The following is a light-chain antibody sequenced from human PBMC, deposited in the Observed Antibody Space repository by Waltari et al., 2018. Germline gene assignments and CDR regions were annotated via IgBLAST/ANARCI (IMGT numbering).Light chain of an antibody. CDR2: WAS. J-gene: IGKJ2*01. V-gene: IGKV4-1*01. CDR1: QSVLYSSNNKNY. CDR3: LQTYAPPYT. Sequence: DIVMTQSPDSLGVSLGERATLHCKSSQSVLYSSNNKNYLSWYQQKPGQPPKMIIYWASTRESGVPDRFSGSGSGTDFTLTISSLQAEDVAVYYCLQTYAPPYTFGQGTNLEI.